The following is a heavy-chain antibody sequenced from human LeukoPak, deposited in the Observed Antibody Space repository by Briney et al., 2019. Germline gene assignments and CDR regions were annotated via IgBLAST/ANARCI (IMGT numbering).Heavy chain of an antibody. CDR1: GYTFTSYG. V-gene: IGHV1-18*01. CDR2: ISAYNGNT. CDR3: AREDEAYGLTVGVEIDY. J-gene: IGHJ4*02. Sequence: ASVKVSCKASGYTFTSYGISWVRQAPGQGLEWMGWISAYNGNTNYAQKLQGRVTMTTDTSTSTAYMELRSLRSDDTAVYYCAREDEAYGLTVGVEIDYWGQGTLVTVSS. D-gene: IGHD3-10*01.